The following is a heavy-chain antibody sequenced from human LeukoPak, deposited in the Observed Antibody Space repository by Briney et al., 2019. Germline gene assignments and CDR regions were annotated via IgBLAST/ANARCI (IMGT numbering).Heavy chain of an antibody. CDR2: IKRDGNEK. Sequence: GGSLRLSCAASGFTFSRYWMNWVRQAPGKGLEWVANIKRDGNEKNYLDSVKGRFSISRDNAKNSLYLQMDSLRAEDTAVYYCAKEGAYPIITYDSWGQGALVTVSS. J-gene: IGHJ5*01. D-gene: IGHD3-10*01. V-gene: IGHV3-7*01. CDR1: GFTFSRYW. CDR3: AKEGAYPIITYDS.